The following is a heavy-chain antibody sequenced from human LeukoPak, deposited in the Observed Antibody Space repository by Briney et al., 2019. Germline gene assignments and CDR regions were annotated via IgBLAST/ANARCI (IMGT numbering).Heavy chain of an antibody. J-gene: IGHJ4*02. D-gene: IGHD2-2*01. CDR2: IWYDGSNK. Sequence: PGGSLRLSCAASGFTFSSYGMHWVRQAPGKGLEWVAVIWYDGSNKYYADSVKGRFTISRGNSKNTLYLQMNSLGAEDTAVYYCARMGAVVVPAAPSDYYFDYWGQGTLVTVSS. V-gene: IGHV3-33*01. CDR3: ARMGAVVVPAAPSDYYFDY. CDR1: GFTFSSYG.